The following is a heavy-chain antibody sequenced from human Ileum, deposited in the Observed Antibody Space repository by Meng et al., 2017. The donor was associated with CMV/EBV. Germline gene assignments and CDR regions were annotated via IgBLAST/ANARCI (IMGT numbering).Heavy chain of an antibody. V-gene: IGHV3-66*01. CDR1: GFTISDNS. Sequence: EVQLVEPGGGLVPPGGSLRLSCAASGFTISDNSMNWVRQAPGKGPEWVSLMYDSGTTKYADSVKGRFTISRDNSKNTLYLQMNSLRVEDTAVYYCAGDGGYSDPWGQGTLVTVSS. CDR2: MYDSGTT. D-gene: IGHD2-21*01. J-gene: IGHJ5*02. CDR3: AGDGGYSDP.